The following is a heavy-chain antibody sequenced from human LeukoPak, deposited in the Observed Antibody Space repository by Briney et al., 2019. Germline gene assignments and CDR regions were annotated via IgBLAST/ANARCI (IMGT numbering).Heavy chain of an antibody. D-gene: IGHD2-2*03. V-gene: IGHV1-18*03. J-gene: IGHJ5*02. CDR2: ISAYNGNT. CDR1: GYTFTSYG. CDR3: ARDRVYGYCSSTSCYLYYDFWSGYSNWFDP. Sequence: GASVKVSCKASGYTFTSYGISWVRQAPGQGLEWMGWISAYNGNTNYAQKLQGRVTMTTDTSTSTAYMELRSLRSDDMAVYYCARDRVYGYCSSTSCYLYYDFWSGYSNWFDPWGQGTLVTVSS.